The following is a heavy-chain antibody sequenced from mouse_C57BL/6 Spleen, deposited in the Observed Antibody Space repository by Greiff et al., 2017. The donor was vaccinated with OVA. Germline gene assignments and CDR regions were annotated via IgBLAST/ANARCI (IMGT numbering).Heavy chain of an antibody. CDR2: INYDGSST. D-gene: IGHD4-1*02. J-gene: IGHJ2*01. CDR1: GFTFSDYY. Sequence: DVHLVESEGGLVQPGSSMKLSCTASGFTFSDYYMAWVRQVPEKGLEWVANINYDGSSTYYLDSLKSRFIISRDNAKNILYLQMSSLKSEDTATYYCARGGQLGRGYFDYWGQGTTLTVSS. CDR3: ARGGQLGRGYFDY. V-gene: IGHV5-16*01.